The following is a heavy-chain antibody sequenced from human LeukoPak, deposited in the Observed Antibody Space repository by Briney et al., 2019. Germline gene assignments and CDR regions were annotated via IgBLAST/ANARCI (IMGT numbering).Heavy chain of an antibody. Sequence: GGSLRLSCAASGFSFSSYWMTWARQAPGKGLEWVANINQDGSDKPYVDSVKGRFTISRDNAKNSLYLQMNSLRAEDTAVYYCARDPPYGIDAFDVWGQGTMVTVSS. CDR1: GFSFSSYW. V-gene: IGHV3-7*01. J-gene: IGHJ3*01. D-gene: IGHD4-17*01. CDR3: ARDPPYGIDAFDV. CDR2: INQDGSDK.